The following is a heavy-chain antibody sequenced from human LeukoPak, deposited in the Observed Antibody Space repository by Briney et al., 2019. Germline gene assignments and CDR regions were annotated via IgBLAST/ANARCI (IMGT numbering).Heavy chain of an antibody. Sequence: SETLSLTCTVSSYSVSSDHYWGWIRQPPGKGLEWIGYIYYSGSTNYNPSLKSRVTISVDTSKNQFSLKLSSVTAADTAVYYCARVQRVTMVRGVIIFDYWGQGTLVTVSS. CDR1: SYSVSSDHY. V-gene: IGHV4-61*01. CDR3: ARVQRVTMVRGVIIFDY. CDR2: IYYSGST. J-gene: IGHJ4*02. D-gene: IGHD3-10*01.